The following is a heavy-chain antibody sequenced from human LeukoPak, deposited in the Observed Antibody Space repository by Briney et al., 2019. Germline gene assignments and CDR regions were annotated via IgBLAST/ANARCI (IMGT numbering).Heavy chain of an antibody. Sequence: PGGSLRLSCAASGFSLSNYAMSWVRQAPGKGLEWFSGISDSGGTTYYADSVKGRFTISRDNSKNTLYLQMNSLTAEDTAVYYCAKDRRRFWSGYLDYWGQGALVTVSS. CDR3: AKDRRRFWSGYLDY. J-gene: IGHJ4*02. D-gene: IGHD3-3*01. CDR2: ISDSGGTT. CDR1: GFSLSNYA. V-gene: IGHV3-23*01.